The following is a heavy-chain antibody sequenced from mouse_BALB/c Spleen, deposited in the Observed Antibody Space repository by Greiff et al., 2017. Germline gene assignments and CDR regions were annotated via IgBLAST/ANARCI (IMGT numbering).Heavy chain of an antibody. CDR1: GFNIKDTY. V-gene: IGHV14-3*02. CDR3: ARVYGNPRWYFDV. J-gene: IGHJ1*01. CDR2: IDPANGNT. D-gene: IGHD2-10*02. Sequence: EVQLQQSGAELVKPGASVKLSCTASGFNIKDTYMHWVKQRPEQGLEWIGRIDPANGNTKYDPKFQGKATITADTSSNTAYLQLSSLTSEDTAVYYCARVYGNPRWYFDVWGAGTTVTVSS.